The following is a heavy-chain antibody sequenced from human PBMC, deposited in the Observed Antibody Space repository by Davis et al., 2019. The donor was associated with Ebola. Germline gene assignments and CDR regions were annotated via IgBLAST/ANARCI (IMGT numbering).Heavy chain of an antibody. D-gene: IGHD3-3*01. V-gene: IGHV3-21*01. CDR1: GFTFSSYS. CDR3: ARSYYDFWSAYYNFDY. J-gene: IGHJ4*02. CDR2: ISSSSSYI. Sequence: PGGSLRLSCAASGFTFSSYSMNWVRQAPGKGLEWVSSISSSSSYIYYADSVKGRFTISRDNAKNSLYLQMNSLRAEDTAVYYCARSYYDFWSAYYNFDYWGQGTLVTVSS.